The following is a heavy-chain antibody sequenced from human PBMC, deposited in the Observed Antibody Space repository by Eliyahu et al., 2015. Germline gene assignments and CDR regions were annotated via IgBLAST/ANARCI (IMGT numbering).Heavy chain of an antibody. J-gene: IGHJ4*02. CDR2: ISSSSDFI. V-gene: IGHV3-21*02. D-gene: IGHD5-12*01. Sequence: QLVESGGGLVKPGGSLRLSCAASGXSFSSYRLXWVRQAPGKGLEWLSSISSSSDFIDYADSLKGRFTISRDNAKNSLSLQMNSLRAEDTAVYYCARGSRSGYDFDFWGQGTLVTVSS. CDR3: ARGSRSGYDFDF. CDR1: GXSFSSYR.